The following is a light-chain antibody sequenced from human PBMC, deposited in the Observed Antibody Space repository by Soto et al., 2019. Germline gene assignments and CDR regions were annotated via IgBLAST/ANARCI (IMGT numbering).Light chain of an antibody. Sequence: QSVLTQPPSASGTPGQRVTISCSGSNSNIGSNPVNWFQQLPGTAPKLLIHSNNQRPSGVPDRFSGSKSGTSASLAIIGLQSEDEADYYCAAWDDSLSGLYVFGTGTQLTVL. J-gene: IGLJ1*01. CDR2: SNN. V-gene: IGLV1-44*01. CDR1: NSNIGSNP. CDR3: AAWDDSLSGLYV.